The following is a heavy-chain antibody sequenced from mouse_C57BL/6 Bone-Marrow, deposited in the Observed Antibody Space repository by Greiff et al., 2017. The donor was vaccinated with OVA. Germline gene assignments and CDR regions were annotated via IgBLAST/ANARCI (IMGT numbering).Heavy chain of an antibody. V-gene: IGHV1-19*01. CDR2: INPYNGGT. CDR1: GYTFTDYY. J-gene: IGHJ3*01. D-gene: IGHD2-14*01. CDR3: ARGGGTAWFAY. Sequence: VQLQQSGPVLVKPGASVKMSCKASGYTFTDYYMNWVKQSHGKSLEWIGVINPYNGGTSYNQKFKGKATLTVDKSSSTAYMERNSLTSEDSAVYYCARGGGTAWFAYWGQGTLVTVSA.